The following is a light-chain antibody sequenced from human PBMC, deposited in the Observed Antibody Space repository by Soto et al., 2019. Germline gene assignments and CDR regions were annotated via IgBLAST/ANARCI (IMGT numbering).Light chain of an antibody. CDR3: QQYNNWPPVT. J-gene: IGKJ1*01. CDR2: GAS. V-gene: IGKV3D-15*01. CDR1: QSVSSH. Sequence: EIVLTQSPAPLSLSPGERATLSCRSSQSVSSHLAWYQQRPGQAPRLLIYGASHRAPGIPARFSGSGSGTEFTLTISSLQSEDFAVYYCQQYNNWPPVTLGQGTKVDIK.